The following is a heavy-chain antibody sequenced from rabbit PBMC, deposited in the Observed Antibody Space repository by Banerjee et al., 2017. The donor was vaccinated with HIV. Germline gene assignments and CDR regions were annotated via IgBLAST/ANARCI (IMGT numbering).Heavy chain of an antibody. CDR3: AREEYVGYGYANL. CDR1: GFSFSNKYV. D-gene: IGHD6-1*01. Sequence: QEQLEESGGGLVKPEGSLTLTCTASGFSFSNKYVMCWVRQAPGKGPEWIACIDAGSTGNTYYVSWAKGRFTISRTSSTTVTLQMTSLTDADTATYFCAREEYVGYGYANLWGPGTLVTVS. V-gene: IGHV1S45*01. CDR2: IDAGSTGNT. J-gene: IGHJ4*01.